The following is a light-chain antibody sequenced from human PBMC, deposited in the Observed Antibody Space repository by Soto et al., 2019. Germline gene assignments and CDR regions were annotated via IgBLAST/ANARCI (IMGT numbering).Light chain of an antibody. Sequence: EIVMTQSPGTLSVSAGERATLSCRASQSISSNLAWYQQRPGQAPRLLIYGASSRATGIPDRFSGSGSGTDFTLTISRLEPEDFAVYYCQQYGSSPLTFGGGTKVDIK. CDR3: QQYGSSPLT. CDR2: GAS. V-gene: IGKV3-20*01. CDR1: QSISSN. J-gene: IGKJ4*01.